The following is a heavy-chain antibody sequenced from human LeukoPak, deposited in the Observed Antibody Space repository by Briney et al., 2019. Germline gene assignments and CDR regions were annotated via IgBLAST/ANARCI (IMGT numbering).Heavy chain of an antibody. CDR3: AKRGVVIRVILVGFHKEAYYFDS. Sequence: PGGSLRLSCAVSGITLSNYGMSWVRQAPGKGLEWVAGISDSGGRTKYADSGKGRFTISRDNPKNRLYMQMNSLRAEDTAVYFCAKRGVVIRVILVGFHKEAYYFDSWGQGALVTVSS. V-gene: IGHV3-23*01. D-gene: IGHD3-22*01. J-gene: IGHJ4*02. CDR2: ISDSGGRT. CDR1: GITLSNYG.